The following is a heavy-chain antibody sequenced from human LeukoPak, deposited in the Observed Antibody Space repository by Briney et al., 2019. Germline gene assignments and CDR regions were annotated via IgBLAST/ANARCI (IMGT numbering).Heavy chain of an antibody. CDR1: GGSISSYY. CDR2: IYTSGST. V-gene: IGHV4-4*07. CDR3: ARDDSSSWYHNY. D-gene: IGHD6-13*01. J-gene: IGHJ4*02. Sequence: SETLSLTCTVSGGSISSYYWSWIRQPAGKGLEWIVRIYTSGSTNYNPSLKSRVTMSVDTSKNQFSLKLSSVTAADTAVYYCARDDSSSWYHNYWGQGTLVTVSS.